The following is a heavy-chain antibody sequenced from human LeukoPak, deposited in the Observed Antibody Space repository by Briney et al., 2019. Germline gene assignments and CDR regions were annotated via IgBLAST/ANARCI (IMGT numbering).Heavy chain of an antibody. Sequence: GSSVKVSYKASGGTFSSYAISWVRQAPGQGLEWMGRIIPIFGTANYAQKFQGRVTITTDESTSTAYMELRSLRSDDTAVYYCARGGYVTTWWFDPWGQGTLVTVSS. CDR1: GGTFSSYA. D-gene: IGHD4-11*01. CDR2: IIPIFGTA. CDR3: ARGGYVTTWWFDP. J-gene: IGHJ5*02. V-gene: IGHV1-69*05.